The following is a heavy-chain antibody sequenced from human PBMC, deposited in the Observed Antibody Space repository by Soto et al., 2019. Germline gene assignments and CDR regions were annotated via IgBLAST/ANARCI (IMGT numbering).Heavy chain of an antibody. CDR1: GGSVSSGSYY. CDR3: ASLSAAWFDP. CDR2: IYHSGST. D-gene: IGHD6-19*01. Sequence: QVQLQESGPGLVKPSETLSLTCTVSGGSVSSGSYYWGWIRQPPGKGLEWIGYIYHSGSTNYNTSLKSRVTVSVDTSKTRYSLSLTSVTAADTAGYYCASLSAAWFDPWGQGTLVTVAS. J-gene: IGHJ5*02. V-gene: IGHV4-61*01.